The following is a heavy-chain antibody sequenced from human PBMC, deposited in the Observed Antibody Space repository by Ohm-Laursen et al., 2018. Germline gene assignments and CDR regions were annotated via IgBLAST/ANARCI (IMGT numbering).Heavy chain of an antibody. CDR3: ARMTDYVWGTWRYTYFDY. D-gene: IGHD3-16*02. J-gene: IGHJ4*02. V-gene: IGHV2-26*01. CDR1: GFSLSDTRMS. Sequence: TQTLTLTCTVSGFSLSDTRMSVSWIRQPPGKALEWLAHIFPSDQTAYITSLKTRLTISKDTSKSQVVLTMTNMDPVDTATYYCARMTDYVWGTWRYTYFDYWGQGTLVAVSS. CDR2: IFPSDQT.